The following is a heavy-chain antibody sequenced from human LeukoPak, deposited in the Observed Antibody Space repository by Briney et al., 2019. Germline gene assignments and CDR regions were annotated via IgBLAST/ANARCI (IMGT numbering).Heavy chain of an antibody. Sequence: GASVKVSCKASGGTFSSYAISWVRQAPGQGLEWMGRIIPIFSTANYAQKFQGRVTITTDESTSTAYMELSSLRSEDTAVYYCARERGIMTTEVEYDYWGQGTLVTVSS. J-gene: IGHJ4*02. D-gene: IGHD4-11*01. CDR2: IIPIFSTA. CDR1: GGTFSSYA. V-gene: IGHV1-69*05. CDR3: ARERGIMTTEVEYDY.